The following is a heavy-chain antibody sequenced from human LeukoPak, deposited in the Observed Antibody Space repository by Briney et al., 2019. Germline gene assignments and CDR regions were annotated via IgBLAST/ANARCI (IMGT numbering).Heavy chain of an antibody. Sequence: GESLKISCKGSGYSFTSYWIGWVRQMPGKGLEWMGIIYPGDSDTRYSPSFQGQVTISADKSISTAYLQWSSLKASDTALYYCARAKRLPRGDSWYYFDYWGQGTLVTVSS. D-gene: IGHD3-22*01. CDR2: IYPGDSDT. CDR1: GYSFTSYW. J-gene: IGHJ4*02. V-gene: IGHV5-51*01. CDR3: ARAKRLPRGDSWYYFDY.